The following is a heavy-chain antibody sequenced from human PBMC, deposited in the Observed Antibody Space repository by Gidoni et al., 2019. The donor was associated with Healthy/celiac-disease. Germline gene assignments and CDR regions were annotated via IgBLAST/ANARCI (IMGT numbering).Heavy chain of an antibody. Sequence: VQLVQSGAEVKKPGSSVKVSCTASGGTFSSYAISWVRQAPGQGLEWMGGIIPIFGTANYAQKFQGRVTITADESTSTAYMELSSLRSEDTAVYYCAREGYYDSSGYLVPVDYWGQGTLVTVSS. CDR2: IIPIFGTA. D-gene: IGHD3-22*01. CDR3: AREGYYDSSGYLVPVDY. CDR1: GGTFSSYA. V-gene: IGHV1-69*01. J-gene: IGHJ4*02.